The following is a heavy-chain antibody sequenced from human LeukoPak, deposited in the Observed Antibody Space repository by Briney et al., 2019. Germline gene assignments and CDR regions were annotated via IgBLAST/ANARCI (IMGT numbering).Heavy chain of an antibody. V-gene: IGHV3-48*04. J-gene: IGHJ5*02. CDR2: IRSSSLTI. D-gene: IGHD6-19*01. CDR1: GFTFSDDP. Sequence: GGSLRLSCAASGFTFSDDPMNWVRQAPGKGLEWVAHIRSSSLTISYADSVKGRFTISRDDAKNTLYLQMNSLRAEDTAVYYCARGIGGWYNWFDPWGQGTLVTVSS. CDR3: ARGIGGWYNWFDP.